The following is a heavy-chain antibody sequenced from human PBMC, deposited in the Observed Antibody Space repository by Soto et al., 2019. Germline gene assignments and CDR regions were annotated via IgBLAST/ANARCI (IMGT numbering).Heavy chain of an antibody. CDR3: AAESSYDSSGSDY. CDR2: IVVGSGNT. J-gene: IGHJ4*02. CDR1: GFTFTSSA. Sequence: SVKVSCKASGFTFTSSAVQWVRQARGQRLEWIGWIVVGSGNTNYAQKFQERVTITRDMSTSTAYMELSSLRSEDTAVYYCAAESSYDSSGSDYWGQGTLVTVSS. V-gene: IGHV1-58*01. D-gene: IGHD3-22*01.